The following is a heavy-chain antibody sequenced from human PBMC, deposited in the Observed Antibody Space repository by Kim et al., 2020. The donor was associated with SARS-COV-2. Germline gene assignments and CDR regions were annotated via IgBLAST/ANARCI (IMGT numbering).Heavy chain of an antibody. D-gene: IGHD1-1*01. CDR3: ASGTTGYPYYFDY. J-gene: IGHJ4*02. CDR1: DDSISSGAYY. V-gene: IGHV4-31*03. Sequence: SETLSLTCTVSDDSISSGAYYWSWIRQYPGKGLECIGYIYYSGSTYYNPSLKSRVTISVDTSKNQFSLKLTSVTAADTAVYYCASGTTGYPYYFDYWVQG. CDR2: IYYSGST.